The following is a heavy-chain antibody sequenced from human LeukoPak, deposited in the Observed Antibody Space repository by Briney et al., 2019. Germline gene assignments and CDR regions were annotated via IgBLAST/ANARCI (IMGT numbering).Heavy chain of an antibody. D-gene: IGHD6-19*01. J-gene: IGHJ4*02. Sequence: GGSLRLSCTASGFTFGDYLMSWFRQAPGKGLEWIGFISGGTTEYAASVKGRFTISRDDTTSIAYLQMNSLTTEDTAVYYCSRGSGWLSVYWGQGTLVTVSS. V-gene: IGHV3-49*03. CDR1: GFTFGDYL. CDR3: SRGSGWLSVY. CDR2: ISGGTT.